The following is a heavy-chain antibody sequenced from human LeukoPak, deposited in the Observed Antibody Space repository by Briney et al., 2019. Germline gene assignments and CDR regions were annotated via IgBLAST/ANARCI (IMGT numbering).Heavy chain of an antibody. Sequence: SETLSLTCTVSGGSISSSSYYWGWIRQPPGKGLEWIGSIYYSGSTYYNPSLKSRVTISVDTSKNQFSLKLSAVTAADTAVYYCARASRYCSSTSCSMGLDAFDIWGQGTMVTVSS. CDR3: ARASRYCSSTSCSMGLDAFDI. CDR1: GGSISSSSYY. D-gene: IGHD2-2*01. J-gene: IGHJ3*02. CDR2: IYYSGST. V-gene: IGHV4-39*07.